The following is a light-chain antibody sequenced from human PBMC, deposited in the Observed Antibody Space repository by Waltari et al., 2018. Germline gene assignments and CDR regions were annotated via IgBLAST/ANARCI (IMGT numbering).Light chain of an antibody. Sequence: ETVLTQSPGTLSLSPGERATLSCKASDSVGIYLAWYQQKPGQAPRLLIYHASNRATGIPDRFSGSGSGTDFSLTIRRLEPEDSAVYYCQKYVSLPATFGQGTKVEI. CDR2: HAS. J-gene: IGKJ1*01. V-gene: IGKV3-20*01. CDR1: DSVGIY. CDR3: QKYVSLPAT.